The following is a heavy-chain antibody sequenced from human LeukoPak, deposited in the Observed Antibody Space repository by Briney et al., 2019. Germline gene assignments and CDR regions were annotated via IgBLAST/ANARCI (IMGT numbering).Heavy chain of an antibody. J-gene: IGHJ4*02. CDR1: GYTFTGYY. CDR3: ARSMTTVTTGFDY. CDR2: INPNSGGT. Sequence: ASVKVSCKASGYTFTGYYMHWVRQAPGQGLEWMGWINPNSGGTNYAQKFQGWVTMTRDTSISTAYMELSRLRSDDTAVYYCARSMTTVTTGFDYWGQGTLVTASS. D-gene: IGHD4-17*01. V-gene: IGHV1-2*04.